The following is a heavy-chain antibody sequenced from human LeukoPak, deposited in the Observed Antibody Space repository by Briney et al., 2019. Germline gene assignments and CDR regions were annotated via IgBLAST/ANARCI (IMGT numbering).Heavy chain of an antibody. V-gene: IGHV1-2*02. D-gene: IGHD3-22*01. Sequence: ASVKVSCKASGYTFTGYYMHWVRQAPGQGLEWMGWINPNSGGTNYAQKFQGRVTMTRDTSISTAYMELSRLRSDDTAVYYCAREGMYYYDSTGHDYWGQGTLVTVSS. CDR2: INPNSGGT. CDR1: GYTFTGYY. J-gene: IGHJ4*02. CDR3: AREGMYYYDSTGHDY.